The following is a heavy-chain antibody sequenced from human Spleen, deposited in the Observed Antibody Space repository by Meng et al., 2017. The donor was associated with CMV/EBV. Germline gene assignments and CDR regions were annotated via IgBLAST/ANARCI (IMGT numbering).Heavy chain of an antibody. CDR3: ARVFLRWFPLGLGDTHGLDV. Sequence: ASVKVSCKASGYTFTSYAMHWVRQAPGQRLEWMGWSNAGNGNTKYSQEFQGRVTITRDTSASTAYMELSSLRSEDTAVYYCARVFLRWFPLGLGDTHGLDVWGQGTTVTVSS. CDR1: GYTFTSYA. V-gene: IGHV1-3*02. J-gene: IGHJ6*02. CDR2: SNAGNGNT. D-gene: IGHD3-3*01.